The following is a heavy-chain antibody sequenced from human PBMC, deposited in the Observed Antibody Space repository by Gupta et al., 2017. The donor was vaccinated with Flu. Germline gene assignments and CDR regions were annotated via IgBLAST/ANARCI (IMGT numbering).Heavy chain of an antibody. CDR3: VAGPKENSCYRGDFEY. J-gene: IGHJ4*02. CDR1: GFSLSTSGLG. V-gene: IGHV2-5*02. CDR2: IYWDDDK. Sequence: QITLRESGPTLVKPTQTLTLTCTFSGFSLSTSGLGVGWTRQPPGKALEWLALIYWDDDKRYSPSLKSRLTITKDTSKNRVVLKMTNMAPVDTATYYWVAGPKENSCYRGDFEYWGQGALATVSS. D-gene: IGHD2-2*02.